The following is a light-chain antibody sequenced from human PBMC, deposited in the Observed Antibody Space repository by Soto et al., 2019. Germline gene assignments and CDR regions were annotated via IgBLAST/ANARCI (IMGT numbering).Light chain of an antibody. J-gene: IGLJ1*01. CDR3: CSFAGSNTFV. CDR1: SSDVGSYNL. CDR2: EGS. Sequence: QSALTQPASVSGSPGQSITLSCTGTSSDVGSYNLVSWYQQHPGKAPKLMIYEGSKRPSGVSNRFSGSKSGNTASLTISGLQAEDEADYYCCSFAGSNTFVFGTGTKLPVL. V-gene: IGLV2-23*03.